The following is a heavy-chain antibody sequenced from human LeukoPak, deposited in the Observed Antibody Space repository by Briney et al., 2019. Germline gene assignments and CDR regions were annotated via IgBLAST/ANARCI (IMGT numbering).Heavy chain of an antibody. CDR3: ARGGCFTDRCYRMNWYFDV. CDR2: IKLDGREK. J-gene: IGHJ2*01. V-gene: IGHV3-7*03. D-gene: IGHD4/OR15-4a*01. CDR1: GFTFSTFW. Sequence: GGSLRLSCAASGFTFSTFWMSWVRQAPGKGLEWVANIKLDGREKNYVDSVRGRFTIPRDNAKNSVYLEMNRLRADDTAVYYCARGGCFTDRCYRMNWYFDVWGRGALVTVAS.